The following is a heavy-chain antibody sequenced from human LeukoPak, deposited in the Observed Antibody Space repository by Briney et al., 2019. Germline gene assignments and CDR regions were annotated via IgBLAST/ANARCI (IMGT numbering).Heavy chain of an antibody. CDR2: IYYSGST. V-gene: IGHV4-59*08. CDR1: GGSISSYY. D-gene: IGHD6-6*01. J-gene: IGHJ4*02. Sequence: SETLSLTCTVSGGSISSYYWSRIRQPPGKGLEWIGYIYYSGSTNYNPSLKSRVTISVDTSKNQFSLKLSSVTAADTAVYYCARLKSSSSLVFDYWGQGTLVTVSS. CDR3: ARLKSSSSLVFDY.